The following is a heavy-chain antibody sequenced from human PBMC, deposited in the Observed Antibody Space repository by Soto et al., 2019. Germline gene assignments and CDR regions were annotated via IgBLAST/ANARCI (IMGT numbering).Heavy chain of an antibody. CDR1: GGSISSGGYS. V-gene: IGHV4-30-2*01. CDR2: IHQTGIT. J-gene: IGHJ4*02. CDR3: ARDRKESNYFDY. Sequence: SSETLSLTCAVSGGSISSGGYSWSWIRQPPGKGLEWIGYIHQTGITYYNPSLKSRVTISLDRSNNQFSLNLSSVIAADTAVYFCARDRKESNYFDYWGQGTLVTVSS.